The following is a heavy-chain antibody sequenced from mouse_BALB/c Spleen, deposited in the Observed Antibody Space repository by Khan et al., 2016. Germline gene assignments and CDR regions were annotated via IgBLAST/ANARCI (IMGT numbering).Heavy chain of an antibody. CDR1: GYAFSIYW. CDR3: ARSGYGYDY. J-gene: IGHJ2*01. D-gene: IGHD2-2*01. V-gene: IGHV1-80*01. Sequence: QVQLKQSGAELVRPGSSVKISCKASGYAFSIYWMNWVKQRPGQGLEWIGQIYPGDGDTDYNGKFKDKATLTADKSSSTAYMQLSSLTSEDSAVXFWARSGYGYDYWGQGTTLTVSS. CDR2: IYPGDGDT.